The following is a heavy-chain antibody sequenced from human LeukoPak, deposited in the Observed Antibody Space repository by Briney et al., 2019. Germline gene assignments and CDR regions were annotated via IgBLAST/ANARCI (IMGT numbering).Heavy chain of an antibody. CDR1: GGSISTYS. V-gene: IGHV4-4*07. D-gene: IGHD3-10*01. CDR3: ARDSGTTGEVKFDP. Sequence: PSETLSLTCTVSGGSISTYSWNWIRQPAGKGLEWIGRIYSSGSTTYNPSLKSRVTMSVDTSKNQFSLKVTSVTAADTAVYYCARDSGTTGEVKFDPWGQGTLVTVSS. CDR2: IYSSGST. J-gene: IGHJ5*02.